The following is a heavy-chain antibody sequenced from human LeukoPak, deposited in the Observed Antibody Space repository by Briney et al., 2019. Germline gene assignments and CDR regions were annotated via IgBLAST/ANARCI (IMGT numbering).Heavy chain of an antibody. CDR3: TRGNRGYSYGYDFDY. CDR1: GFTFGDYA. D-gene: IGHD5-18*01. Sequence: GGSLRLSCTATGFTFGDYAMSRVRQAPGKGEKWEDFISSKAYGGTTEYAASVKGRFTISRDDSKSIAYLQMNSLKTEDTAVYYCTRGNRGYSYGYDFDYWGQGTLVTVSS. CDR2: ISSKAYGGTT. J-gene: IGHJ4*02. V-gene: IGHV3-49*04.